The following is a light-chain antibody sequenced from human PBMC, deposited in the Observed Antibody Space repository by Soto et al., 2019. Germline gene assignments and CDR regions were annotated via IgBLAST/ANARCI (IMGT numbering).Light chain of an antibody. CDR1: QSVSSN. CDR3: QQYENWPSIT. V-gene: IGKV3-15*01. CDR2: GAS. Sequence: EVVMKQSPATLSVSPGERATLSCRASQSVSSNLAWYQQKPGQAPRLLIYGASTRATGIPARFSGSGSGTEFALAISSLQSEDFAVYYCQQYENWPSITFGQGTRLEIK. J-gene: IGKJ5*01.